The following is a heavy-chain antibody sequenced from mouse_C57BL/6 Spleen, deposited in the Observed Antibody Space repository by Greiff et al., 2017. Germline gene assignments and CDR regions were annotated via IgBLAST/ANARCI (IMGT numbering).Heavy chain of an antibody. CDR1: GYAFSSYW. CDR3: ARFYYDYEGYYAMDY. Sequence: QVQLQQSGAELVKPGASVKISCKASGYAFSSYWMNWVKQRPGKCLEWIGQIYPGDGDTNSNGKFKGKATLTADKSSSTAYMQLSSLTSEDSAVYFCARFYYDYEGYYAMDYWGQGTSVTVSS. V-gene: IGHV1-80*01. D-gene: IGHD2-4*01. CDR2: IYPGDGDT. J-gene: IGHJ4*01.